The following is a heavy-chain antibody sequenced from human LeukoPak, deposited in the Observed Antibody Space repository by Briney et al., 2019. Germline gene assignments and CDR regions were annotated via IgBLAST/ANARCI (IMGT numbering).Heavy chain of an antibody. D-gene: IGHD4-23*01. J-gene: IGHJ4*02. CDR2: ISSDGSDT. CDR1: GFNFSSRW. V-gene: IGHV3-74*01. CDR3: ARHFDGKGSFHF. Sequence: GGSLRLSCAASGFNFSSRWMHWVRQVPGKGLVWVSRISSDGSDTTYADSLKGRFTTSPDTVKKIVYLHMRSVREEDTAAYYIARHFDGKGSFHFWARGTRVSVP.